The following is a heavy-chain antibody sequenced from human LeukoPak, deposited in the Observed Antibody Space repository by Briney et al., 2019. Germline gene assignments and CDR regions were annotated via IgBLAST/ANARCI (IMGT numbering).Heavy chain of an antibody. Sequence: GGSLRLSCAASGFSLSSYWMTWVRQAPGKGLEWVANIKQDGSEKNYVDSVKGRFTISRDNAKNSLYLQMNSLRAEDTAVYYCAREGRGSGYYYQIHLDYWGQGTLVTVSS. CDR1: GFSLSSYW. V-gene: IGHV3-7*01. CDR3: AREGRGSGYYYQIHLDY. CDR2: IKQDGSEK. J-gene: IGHJ4*02. D-gene: IGHD3-22*01.